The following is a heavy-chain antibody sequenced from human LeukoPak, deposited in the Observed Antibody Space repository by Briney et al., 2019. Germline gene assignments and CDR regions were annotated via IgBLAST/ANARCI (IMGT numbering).Heavy chain of an antibody. J-gene: IGHJ5*02. Sequence: ASVKVSCKASGYTFTSYDINWVRQATGQGLEWMGWMNPNSGNTGYAQKFQGRVTITRNTSISTAYRELSSLRSEDTAVYYCAREAADGWFDPWGQGTLVTVSS. CDR1: GYTFTSYD. CDR3: AREAADGWFDP. V-gene: IGHV1-8*03. CDR2: MNPNSGNT. D-gene: IGHD6-25*01.